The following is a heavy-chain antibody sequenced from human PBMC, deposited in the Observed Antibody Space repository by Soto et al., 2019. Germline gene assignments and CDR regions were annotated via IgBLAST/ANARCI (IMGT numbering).Heavy chain of an antibody. J-gene: IGHJ4*02. CDR3: XXXXXXXXXXXY. CDR2: IYYTGNT. V-gene: IGHV4-39*01. Sequence: ETLSLTCTVSGGSISNSNYYWGWIRQPPGKGLEWIGSIYYTGNTYYNPSLKSRVTISVDTSKNQFSLKLGSVTAADTAVYXXXXXXXXXXXXXYXXXXTX. CDR1: GGSISNSNYY.